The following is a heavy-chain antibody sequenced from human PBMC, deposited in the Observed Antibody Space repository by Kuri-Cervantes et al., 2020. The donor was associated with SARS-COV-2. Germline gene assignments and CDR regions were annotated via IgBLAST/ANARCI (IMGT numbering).Heavy chain of an antibody. D-gene: IGHD5-24*01. CDR1: RFTFSSYS. J-gene: IGHJ4*02. V-gene: IGHV3-21*01. CDR3: ARDLKESKGMDFDY. Sequence: GESLKISCAASRFTFSSYSMNWVRQAPGKGLEWVSSISSSSSYIYYADSVKGRFTISRDNAKNSLYLQMNSLRAEDTAVYYCARDLKESKGMDFDYWGQGTLVTVSS. CDR2: ISSSSSYI.